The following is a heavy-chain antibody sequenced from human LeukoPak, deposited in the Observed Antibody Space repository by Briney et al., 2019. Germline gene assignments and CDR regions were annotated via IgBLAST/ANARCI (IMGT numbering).Heavy chain of an antibody. Sequence: ASVKVSCKASGYTFTSYDINWVRQATGQGLEWMGWMNPNSGNTGYAQKFQGRVTMTRNTSISTAYMELSSLRSEDTAVYYCARTPKSVVVPAARRKYYYYYMDVWGKGTTVTVSS. CDR3: ARTPKSVVVPAARRKYYYYYMDV. J-gene: IGHJ6*03. D-gene: IGHD2-2*01. CDR2: MNPNSGNT. V-gene: IGHV1-8*01. CDR1: GYTFTSYD.